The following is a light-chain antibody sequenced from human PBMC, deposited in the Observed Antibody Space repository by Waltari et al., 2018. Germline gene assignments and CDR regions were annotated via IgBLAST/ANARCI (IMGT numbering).Light chain of an antibody. V-gene: IGKV3-15*01. J-gene: IGKJ1*01. CDR3: PQYHIWWT. Sequence: EIVMTQSPATLSVSAGERTTLSCRASQSVRSNLAWYQQKPGQPPRILIYEASTWATGIPSRFRGSAWGTEFTLTINSLQSEDLAIYYCPQYHIWWTFGQGTKVEIK. CDR1: QSVRSN. CDR2: EAS.